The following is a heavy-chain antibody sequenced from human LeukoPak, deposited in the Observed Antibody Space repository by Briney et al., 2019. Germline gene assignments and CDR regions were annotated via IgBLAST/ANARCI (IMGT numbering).Heavy chain of an antibody. D-gene: IGHD6-13*01. CDR1: GFTFSDYY. J-gene: IGHJ4*02. CDR2: ISSSGSTI. V-gene: IGHV3-11*04. CDR3: SRFIAAPYYLDY. Sequence: GGSLRLSCAASGFTFSDYYMNWIRQAPGKGLEWVSYISSSGSTIYYADSVKGRFTISRDNAKNSLYLQMNSLRAEDTAVYYCSRFIAAPYYLDYWGRGTLVTVSS.